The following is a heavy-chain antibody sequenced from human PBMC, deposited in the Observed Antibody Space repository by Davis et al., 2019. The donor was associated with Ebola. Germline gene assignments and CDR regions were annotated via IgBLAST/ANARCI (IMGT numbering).Heavy chain of an antibody. J-gene: IGHJ6*02. D-gene: IGHD6-13*01. CDR1: GCSISSINW. CDR2: INHSGTT. V-gene: IGHV4-4*02. CDR3: ARGSSWSLYGMDV. Sequence: SETLSLTCAASGCSISSINWWSWIRQPPGKGLEWLVEINHSGTTNYNPSLKSQVTISVDTSKNQFSLKLTAVPAADTAVYYCARGSSWSLYGMDVWGQGTTVTVSS.